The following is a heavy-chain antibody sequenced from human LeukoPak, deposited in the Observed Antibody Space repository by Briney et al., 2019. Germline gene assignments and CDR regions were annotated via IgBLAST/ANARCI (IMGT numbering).Heavy chain of an antibody. CDR3: TRADKGPHDAFDI. J-gene: IGHJ3*02. CDR2: ISNSGSTK. CDR1: GFTFSDYY. Sequence: KPGGSLRLSCAASGFTFSDYYMGWIRQAPGRGLEWVSHISNSGSTKYYADSVKGRFTISRDNAKTSLYLQMNSLRAEDTAVYYCTRADKGPHDAFDIWGQGTMVTVSS. V-gene: IGHV3-11*01. D-gene: IGHD3-9*01.